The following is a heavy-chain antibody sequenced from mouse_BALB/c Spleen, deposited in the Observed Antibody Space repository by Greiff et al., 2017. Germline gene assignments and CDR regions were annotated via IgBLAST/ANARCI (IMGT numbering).Heavy chain of an antibody. J-gene: IGHJ2*01. CDR1: GYTFTSYV. Sequence: VQLKESGPELVKPGASVKMSCKASGYTFTSYVMHWVKQKPGQGLEWIGYINPYNDGTKYNEKFKGKATLTSDKSSSTAYMELSSLTSEDSAVYYCARSWAGYYPDYWGQGTTLTVSS. CDR2: INPYNDGT. CDR3: ARSWAGYYPDY. D-gene: IGHD2-3*01. V-gene: IGHV1-14*01.